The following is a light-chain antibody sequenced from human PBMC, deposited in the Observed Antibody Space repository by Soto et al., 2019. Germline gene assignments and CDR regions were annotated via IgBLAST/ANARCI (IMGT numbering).Light chain of an antibody. CDR3: GTWDSALSAGV. V-gene: IGLV1-51*01. CDR2: DNI. CDR1: SSNIGNNY. J-gene: IGLJ3*02. Sequence: QSVLTQSPSVSAAPGQTVTISCSGTSSNIGNNYVSWYQLLPETAPKLLIYDNIKRPSGIPDRFSGSKSGTSATLVITGLQTGDEADYYCGTWDSALSAGVFGGGTKLTVL.